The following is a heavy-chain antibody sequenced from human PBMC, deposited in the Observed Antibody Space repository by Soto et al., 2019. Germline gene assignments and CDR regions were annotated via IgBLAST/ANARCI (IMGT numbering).Heavy chain of an antibody. CDR1: GGSISSVDYY. J-gene: IGHJ4*02. Sequence: SETLSLTCTVSGGSISSVDYYWGWIRQPRGKGLYWIGYIYHSGSTYYNPSLKSPVTISVDTSKNQFSLKLSSVTAADTAVYYXARAGGAFEWLSPNLDYWGQGALVTVSS. V-gene: IGHV4-30-4*01. D-gene: IGHD3-3*01. CDR2: IYHSGST. CDR3: ARAGGAFEWLSPNLDY.